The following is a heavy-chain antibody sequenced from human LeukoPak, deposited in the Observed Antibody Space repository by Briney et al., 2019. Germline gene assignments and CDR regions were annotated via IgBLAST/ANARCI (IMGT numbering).Heavy chain of an antibody. CDR3: ARDSGYNYGGHFDY. J-gene: IGHJ4*02. CDR2: IYSGGVT. V-gene: IGHV3-66*01. CDR1: GFTVSSNY. Sequence: PGGSLRLSCAASGFTVSSNYMSWVRQAPGKGLEWVSVIYSGGVTYYADSVKGRFTISRDNSMNTLYLQMNSLRAEDTAVYYCARDSGYNYGGHFDYWGQGTLVTVSS. D-gene: IGHD5-18*01.